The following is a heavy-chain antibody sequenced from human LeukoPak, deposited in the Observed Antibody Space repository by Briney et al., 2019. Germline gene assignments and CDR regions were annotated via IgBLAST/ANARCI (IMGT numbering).Heavy chain of an antibody. D-gene: IGHD6-19*01. V-gene: IGHV1-2*02. CDR1: VDTFTGDY. CDR2: IDPNSVGT. Sequence: ASLKVSCKASVDTFTGDYMHWVRHAPGQRLEWMGWIDPNSVGTNYAQKFQGRVTMTRDTSISTAYMELSRLRSDDTAVYYCARSVAVAGSPLGYWGQGTLVTVSS. CDR3: ARSVAVAGSPLGY. J-gene: IGHJ4*02.